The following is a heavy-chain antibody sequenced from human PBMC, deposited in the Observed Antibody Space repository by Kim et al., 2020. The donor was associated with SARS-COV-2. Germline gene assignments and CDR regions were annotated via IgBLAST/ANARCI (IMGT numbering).Heavy chain of an antibody. CDR3: ARAPPFDY. V-gene: IGHV1-2*02. CDR2: SGGT. J-gene: IGHJ4*02. Sequence: SGGTNYAQKFQGRVTMTRDTSISTAYMELSRLRSDDTAVYYCARAPPFDYWGQGTLVTVSS.